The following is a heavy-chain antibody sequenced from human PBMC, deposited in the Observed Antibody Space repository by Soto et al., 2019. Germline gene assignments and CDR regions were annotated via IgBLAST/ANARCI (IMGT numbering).Heavy chain of an antibody. D-gene: IGHD2-15*01. CDR2: IHYGGTV. CDR1: GGPINNSPQY. J-gene: IGHJ4*02. CDR3: TRHPRTPVY. V-gene: IGHV4-39*01. Sequence: QVQLQESGPGLVKPSETLSLTCTVSGGPINNSPQYWGWSRQPPGGGLEWIGTIHYGGTVYYNPSLKSRVTISVDTSKNQFSLQVNSVTAADTAVYYCTRHPRTPVYWGQGTLVTVSS.